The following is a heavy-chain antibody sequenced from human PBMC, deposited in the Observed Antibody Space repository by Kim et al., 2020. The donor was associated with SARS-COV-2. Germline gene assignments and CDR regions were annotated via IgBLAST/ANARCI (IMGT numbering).Heavy chain of an antibody. CDR1: GVSISSGGYY. D-gene: IGHD6-13*01. CDR2: IYYSGST. V-gene: IGHV4-31*03. CDR3: SRDSWDSSSWPNGDVD. J-gene: IGHJ4*01. Sequence: SETLSLTCTVSGVSISSGGYYWSWIRQHPGKGLEWIGYIYYSGSTYYNPSLKSRGTISVDTSKNQFSLKLSSGTAADTAVYYCSRDSWDSSSWPNGDVD.